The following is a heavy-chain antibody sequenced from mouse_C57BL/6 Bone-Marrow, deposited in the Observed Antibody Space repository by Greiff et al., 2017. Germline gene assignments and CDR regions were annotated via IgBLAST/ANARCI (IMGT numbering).Heavy chain of an antibody. CDR1: GYTFTDYY. D-gene: IGHD1-1*01. V-gene: IGHV1-26*01. Sequence: VQLQQSGPELVKPGASVKISCKASGYTFTDYYMNWVKQSHGKSLEWIGDINPNNGGTSYNQKFKGKATLTVDKSSSTAYMELRSLTSEDSAVFSCASSGAIYYYGSSYVGYFDYWGQGTTLTVSS. CDR3: ASSGAIYYYGSSYVGYFDY. J-gene: IGHJ2*01. CDR2: INPNNGGT.